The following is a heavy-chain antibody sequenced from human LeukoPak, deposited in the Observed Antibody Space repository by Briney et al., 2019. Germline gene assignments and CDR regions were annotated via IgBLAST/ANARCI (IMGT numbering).Heavy chain of an antibody. CDR2: ISSSGGST. D-gene: IGHD3-9*01. CDR1: GFTFNTYT. CDR3: VKGLTSIKYDS. J-gene: IGHJ4*02. Sequence: GGSQILSCAASGFTFNTYTVSWVRQAPGKGLEWVSAISSSGGSTFHADSVKGRFTIPRDNSKNTLYLQMNSLKAEDTAVYYCVKGLTSIKYDSWGKGNVVTVSS. V-gene: IGHV3-23*01.